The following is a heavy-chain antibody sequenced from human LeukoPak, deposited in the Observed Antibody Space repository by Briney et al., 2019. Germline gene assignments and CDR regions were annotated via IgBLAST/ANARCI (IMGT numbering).Heavy chain of an antibody. CDR1: GYTFNSYA. CDR3: ARGIKRPHYGGPQEYYGMDV. V-gene: IGHV7-4-1*02. CDR2: INTNTENP. J-gene: IGHJ6*02. Sequence: ASVKVSCKASGYTFNSYALNWVRQAPGQGLEWMGWINTNTENPTYAQGFTGRFVFSLDTSVSTAYLQISSLKAEDTAVYYCARGIKRPHYGGPQEYYGMDVWGQGTTVAVSS. D-gene: IGHD4-23*01.